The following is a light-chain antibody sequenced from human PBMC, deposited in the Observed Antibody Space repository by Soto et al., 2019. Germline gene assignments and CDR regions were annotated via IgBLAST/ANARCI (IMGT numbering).Light chain of an antibody. CDR3: QQLNTYPLT. V-gene: IGKV1-9*01. CDR1: QGISTF. Sequence: DIQLTQSPSFLSASVGDRVTITCRASQGISTFLAWYQQKPWKAPKLLIYAASALQSGVPSRFSGSGSGTEFALTISSLQTEEAATYYCQQLNTYPLTFGGGTKVEIK. CDR2: AAS. J-gene: IGKJ4*01.